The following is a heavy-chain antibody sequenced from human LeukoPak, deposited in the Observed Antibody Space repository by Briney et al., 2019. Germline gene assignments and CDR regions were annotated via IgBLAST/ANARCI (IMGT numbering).Heavy chain of an antibody. Sequence: GGSLRPSCAASGFTFSSYEMNWVRQAPGKGLEWVSYISDSGSTIYYADSVKGRFTISRDNAKNSLYLQMNSLRAEDTAVYYCARDYRESAIFGVVFGIDYWGQGTLVTVSS. D-gene: IGHD3-3*01. CDR3: ARDYRESAIFGVVFGIDY. CDR1: GFTFSSYE. J-gene: IGHJ4*02. CDR2: ISDSGSTI. V-gene: IGHV3-48*03.